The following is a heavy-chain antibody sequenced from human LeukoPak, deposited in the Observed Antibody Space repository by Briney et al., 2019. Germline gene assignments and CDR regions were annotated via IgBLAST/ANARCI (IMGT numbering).Heavy chain of an antibody. CDR3: TKGWLKTSLDGFDI. Sequence: GESLRLSCAASGFTFSSYAMSWVRQAPGKGLEGVSGTSGSGGSTYFADSVKARFTVSRDNSKTTLYLQMNSLRAEDTAVYYCTKGWLKTSLDGFDIWGQGTMVSVSS. J-gene: IGHJ3*02. CDR2: TSGSGGST. D-gene: IGHD3-10*01. V-gene: IGHV3-23*01. CDR1: GFTFSSYA.